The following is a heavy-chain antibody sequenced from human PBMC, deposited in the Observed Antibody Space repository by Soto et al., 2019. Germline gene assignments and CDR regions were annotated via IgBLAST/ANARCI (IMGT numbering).Heavy chain of an antibody. V-gene: IGHV4-39*01. Sequence: LETLSLTCTVSGGSISSSSYYWGWIRQPPGKGLEWIGSIYYSGSTYYNPSLKSRVTISVDTSKNQFSLKLSSVTAADTAVYYCARHNVLGYGEGVNYFDYWGQGTLVTVSS. CDR3: ARHNVLGYGEGVNYFDY. CDR2: IYYSGST. CDR1: GGSISSSSYY. J-gene: IGHJ4*02. D-gene: IGHD4-17*01.